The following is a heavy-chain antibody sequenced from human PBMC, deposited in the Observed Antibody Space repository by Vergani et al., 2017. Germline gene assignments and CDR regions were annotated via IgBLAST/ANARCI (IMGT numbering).Heavy chain of an antibody. CDR1: GYTFTNYY. J-gene: IGHJ4*02. CDR3: ARPHGDILPPDPRRLDY. Sequence: QVLLVQSGAEVKKPGASVRVSCKTSGYTFTNYYIHWVRQAPGQGLEWMGIINPSGGSTTYAQQFQGRLTMTRDTSTSTVYMDLSNLRSEDTAVYYCARPHGDILPPDPRRLDYWGQGTLVTVSP. V-gene: IGHV1-46*03. CDR2: INPSGGST.